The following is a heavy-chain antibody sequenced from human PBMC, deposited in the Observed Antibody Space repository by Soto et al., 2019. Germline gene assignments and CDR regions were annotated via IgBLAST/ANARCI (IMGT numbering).Heavy chain of an antibody. CDR3: AREWCSNTGCAGVDY. V-gene: IGHV1-18*01. CDR2: VTAYNSNT. D-gene: IGHD2-2*01. Sequence: QVQLVQSGAEIKKPGASVKVSCKASGYTFTDYGISWVRQAPGQGFEKMGWVTAYNSNTKYAQKFQGTVTMTTDTSTIRVYMDLRGLTSDDTAVYYCAREWCSNTGCAGVDYWGQGTLVTVSS. J-gene: IGHJ4*02. CDR1: GYTFTDYG.